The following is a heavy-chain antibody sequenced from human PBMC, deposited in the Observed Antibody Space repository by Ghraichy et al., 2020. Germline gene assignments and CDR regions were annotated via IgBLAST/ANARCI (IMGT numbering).Heavy chain of an antibody. Sequence: GGSLRLSCAASGFTFSSYGMHWVRQAPGKGLEWVAVIWYDGSNKYYADSVKGRFAISRDNSKNTLYLQMNSLRAEDTAVYYCARESTPLRVSVYVGDVVDYWGQGTLVTVSS. CDR2: IWYDGSNK. CDR3: ARESTPLRVSVYVGDVVDY. V-gene: IGHV3-33*01. D-gene: IGHD2-8*01. CDR1: GFTFSSYG. J-gene: IGHJ4*02.